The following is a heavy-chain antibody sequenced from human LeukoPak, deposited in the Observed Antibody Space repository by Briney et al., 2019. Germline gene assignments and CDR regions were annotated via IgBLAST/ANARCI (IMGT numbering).Heavy chain of an antibody. CDR3: ARALYYYGSGNYYTSPNYYGMDV. V-gene: IGHV1-18*01. CDR1: GYTFTSYG. D-gene: IGHD3-10*01. CDR2: ISAYNGNT. J-gene: IGHJ6*02. Sequence: ASVKVSCKASGYTFTSYGISWVRQAPGQGLEWMGWISAYNGNTNYAQKLQGRVTMTTDTSTSTAYMELRSLRSDDTAVYYCARALYYYGSGNYYTSPNYYGMDVWGQGTTVTVSS.